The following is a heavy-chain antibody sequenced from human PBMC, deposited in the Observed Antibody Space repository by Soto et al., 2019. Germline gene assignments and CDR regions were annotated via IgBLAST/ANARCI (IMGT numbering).Heavy chain of an antibody. D-gene: IGHD5-12*01. CDR3: ATSGSKPRFDF. J-gene: IGHJ4*02. CDR1: GFTFISNY. Sequence: EVQLVESGGGLVQPGGSLRLSCAASGFTFISNYMMWVRQAPGKGLEWVSLIYSAGITYYADSVKGRFSSSRDNSKNTLYLQMNSLRAEDTAVYYCATSGSKPRFDFWGQGTLVTVSS. CDR2: IYSAGIT. V-gene: IGHV3-66*01.